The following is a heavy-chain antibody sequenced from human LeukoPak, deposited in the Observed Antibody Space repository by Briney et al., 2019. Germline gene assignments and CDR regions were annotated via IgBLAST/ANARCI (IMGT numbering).Heavy chain of an antibody. V-gene: IGHV1-24*01. CDR2: FDPEDGET. CDR1: GYTLTELS. Sequence: ASVKVSCMVSGYTLTELSMHWVRQAPGKGLEWMGGFDPEDGETIYAQKFQGRVTMTEDTSTDTAYMELSSLRSEDTAVYYCATPLRSGYPYYYYGMDVWGQGTTVTVSS. D-gene: IGHD3-3*01. J-gene: IGHJ6*02. CDR3: ATPLRSGYPYYYYGMDV.